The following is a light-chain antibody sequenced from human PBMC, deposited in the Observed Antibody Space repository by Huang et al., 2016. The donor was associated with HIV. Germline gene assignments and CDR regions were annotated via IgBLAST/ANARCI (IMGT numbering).Light chain of an antibody. CDR3: QQYDSRVT. CDR1: QDINNY. J-gene: IGKJ4*01. CDR2: DAS. V-gene: IGKV1-33*01. Sequence: DIQMTQSPSSLSASVGDRVTITCQASQDINNYLNWYQHKPGKAPKLLIYDASSLETGVPSRFSGSGSGTDFTFTINSLQPDDIATYYCQQYDSRVTFGGGTKVEVK.